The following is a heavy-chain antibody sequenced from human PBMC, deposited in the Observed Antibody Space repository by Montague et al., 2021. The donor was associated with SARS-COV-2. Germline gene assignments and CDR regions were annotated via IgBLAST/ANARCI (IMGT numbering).Heavy chain of an antibody. D-gene: IGHD3-10*01. Sequence: SETLSLTCTVSGGSITRNYYWGWIRQPPGKGLEWVGNIYYSGTTFINPSLESRVTISVDASKNQFSLNLTSVTAADTAVYYCARPLVRGVPQAFDIWGQGASVIVSS. CDR2: IYYSGTT. V-gene: IGHV4-39*01. CDR3: ARPLVRGVPQAFDI. CDR1: GGSITRNYY. J-gene: IGHJ3*02.